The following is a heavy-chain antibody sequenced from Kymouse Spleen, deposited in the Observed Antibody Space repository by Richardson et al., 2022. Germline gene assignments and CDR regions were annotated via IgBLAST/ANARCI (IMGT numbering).Heavy chain of an antibody. Sequence: QVQLVESGGGVVQPGRSLRLSCAASGFTFSSYGMHWVRQAPGKGLEWVAVIWYDGSNKYYADSVKGRFTISRDNSKNTLYLQMNSLRAEDTAVYYCARDRITMVRGVMDWFDPWGQGTLVTVSS. J-gene: IGHJ5*02. CDR2: IWYDGSNK. V-gene: IGHV3-33*01. CDR3: ARDRITMVRGVMDWFDP. D-gene: IGHD3-10*01. CDR1: GFTFSSYG.